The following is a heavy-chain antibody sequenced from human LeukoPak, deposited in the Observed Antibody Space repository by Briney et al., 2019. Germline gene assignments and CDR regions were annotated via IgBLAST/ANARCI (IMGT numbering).Heavy chain of an antibody. D-gene: IGHD3-22*01. CDR1: GYSFTSYW. Sequence: GESLKISCKGSGYSFTSYWICWVRQMPGKGLEWMGIIYPGDSDTRYSPSFQGQVTISADKSISTAYLQWSSLKASDTAMYYCARPSGYYDSSGYYYSPNYFDYWGQGTLVTVSS. V-gene: IGHV5-51*01. CDR3: ARPSGYYDSSGYYYSPNYFDY. CDR2: IYPGDSDT. J-gene: IGHJ4*02.